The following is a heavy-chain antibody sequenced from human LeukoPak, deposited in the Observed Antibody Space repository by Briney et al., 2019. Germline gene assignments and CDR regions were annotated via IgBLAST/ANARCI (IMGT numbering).Heavy chain of an antibody. CDR3: ARPVNRLFLF. D-gene: IGHD2-21*01. V-gene: IGHV3-7*01. CDR2: IKEDGGET. J-gene: IGHJ4*02. CDR1: GFSLSGDW. Sequence: PGGSLRLSCVGSGFSLSGDWMTWVRQAPGTGLEWVANIKEDGGETYYVDSVKGRFTISRDNAKNSLYLQMNNLRAEDTAVYFCARPVNRLFLFWGPGPLVTVSS.